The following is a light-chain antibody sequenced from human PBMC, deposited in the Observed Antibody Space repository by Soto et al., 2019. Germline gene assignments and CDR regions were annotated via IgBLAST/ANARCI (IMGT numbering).Light chain of an antibody. V-gene: IGLV1-44*01. CDR3: AAWDDSLNGVV. J-gene: IGLJ2*01. Sequence: QSVLTQPPSASGTPGQRVTISCSRCSSNIGSNTVNWYQQLPGTAPKLLIYSNNQRPSGVPDRFSGSKSGTSASLAISGLQSEDEDDYYCAAWDDSLNGVVFGGGTKLTVL. CDR2: SNN. CDR1: SSNIGSNT.